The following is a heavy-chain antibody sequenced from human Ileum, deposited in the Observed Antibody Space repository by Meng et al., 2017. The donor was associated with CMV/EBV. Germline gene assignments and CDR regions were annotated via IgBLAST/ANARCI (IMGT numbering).Heavy chain of an antibody. D-gene: IGHD5-24*01. V-gene: IGHV1-46*01. J-gene: IGHJ4*02. Sequence: SCKSTGYTFTSYYIPWVRQAPGQGREWMGIINPSGGSTTYAQRFQGRVTMTRDTSTSTVYMDLSSLTSEDTALYYCAREMASTYFFDYWGQGTLVTVSS. CDR3: AREMASTYFFDY. CDR2: INPSGGST. CDR1: GYTFTSYY.